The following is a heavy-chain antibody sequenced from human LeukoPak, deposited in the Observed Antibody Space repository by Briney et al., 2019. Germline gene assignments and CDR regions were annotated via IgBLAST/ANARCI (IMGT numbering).Heavy chain of an antibody. V-gene: IGHV3-30*18. Sequence: GGSLRLSCAASGFTFSSYGMRWVRQAPGKGLEWVAVISYDGNNKYYADSVKGRFTISRDNSRNTLYLQMNSLRAEGTAVYYCAKDQRYSGYEPGLDYWGQGTLVIVSS. CDR2: ISYDGNNK. CDR3: AKDQRYSGYEPGLDY. CDR1: GFTFSSYG. D-gene: IGHD5-12*01. J-gene: IGHJ4*02.